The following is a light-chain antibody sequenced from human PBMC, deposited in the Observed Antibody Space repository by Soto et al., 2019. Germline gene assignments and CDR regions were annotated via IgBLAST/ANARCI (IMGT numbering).Light chain of an antibody. CDR1: QTISSN. Sequence: DRVMTQSPATLSVSPGDRATLSCRASQTISSNLSWYHQKPGQAPRLLIHSASTRATGIPARFSGSGSGTEFTLTISSLQSEDFAVYYCQQYHNWPWTFGQGTKVDI. CDR2: SAS. CDR3: QQYHNWPWT. V-gene: IGKV3-15*01. J-gene: IGKJ1*01.